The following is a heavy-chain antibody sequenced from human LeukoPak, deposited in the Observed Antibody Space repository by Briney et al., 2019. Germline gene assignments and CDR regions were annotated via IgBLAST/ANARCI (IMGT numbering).Heavy chain of an antibody. V-gene: IGHV3-9*01. CDR2: ISWNSGSI. CDR1: GFTFDDYA. D-gene: IGHD1-26*01. CDR3: AKAVGAIKGPFDY. J-gene: IGHJ4*02. Sequence: GGSLRLSCAASGFTFDDYAMHWVRQAPGEGLEWVSGISWNSGSIGYADSVKGRFTISRDNAKNSLYLQMNSLRAEDTALYYCAKAVGAIKGPFDYWGQGTLVTVSS.